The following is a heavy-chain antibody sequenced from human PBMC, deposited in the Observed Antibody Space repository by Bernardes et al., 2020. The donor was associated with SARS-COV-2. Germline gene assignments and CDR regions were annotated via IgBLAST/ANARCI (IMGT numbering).Heavy chain of an antibody. D-gene: IGHD3-10*01. J-gene: IGHJ5*02. CDR2: ISGSGGST. Sequence: GGSLRLSCAASGFTFSSYAMSWVRQAPGKGLEWVSAISGSGGSTYYADSVKGRFTISRDNSKNTLYLQMNSLRAEDTAVYYCAKTNTKRGSGVYWFDPWGQGTLVTVSS. CDR1: GFTFSSYA. V-gene: IGHV3-23*01. CDR3: AKTNTKRGSGVYWFDP.